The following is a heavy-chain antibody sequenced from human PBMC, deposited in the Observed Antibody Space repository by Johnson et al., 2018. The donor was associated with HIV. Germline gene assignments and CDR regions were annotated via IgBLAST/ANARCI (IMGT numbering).Heavy chain of an antibody. CDR3: ASAWGELDDAFDI. Sequence: QVQLVESGGGVVQPGRSLRLSCAASGFTFSSYGMHWVRQAPGKGLEWVAFIRYDGNNKYYTDSVKGRFRLSRDNAKKSLYLQMNSLRAEDTAVYYCASAWGELDDAFDIWGQGTMVTVSS. V-gene: IGHV3-30*02. J-gene: IGHJ3*02. CDR2: IRYDGNNK. D-gene: IGHD1-26*01. CDR1: GFTFSSYG.